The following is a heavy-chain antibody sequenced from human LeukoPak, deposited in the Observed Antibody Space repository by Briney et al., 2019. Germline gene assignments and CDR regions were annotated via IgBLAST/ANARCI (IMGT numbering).Heavy chain of an antibody. CDR1: GYTLTSYA. Sequence: ASVKVSCKASGYTLTSYAMHWVRQAPGQRLEWMGWINAGNGNTKYSQKFQGRVTITRDTSASTAYMELSSLRSEDTAVYYCARQDYDFWSGYYHWFDPWGQGTLVTVSS. J-gene: IGHJ5*02. D-gene: IGHD3-3*01. CDR3: ARQDYDFWSGYYHWFDP. V-gene: IGHV1-3*01. CDR2: INAGNGNT.